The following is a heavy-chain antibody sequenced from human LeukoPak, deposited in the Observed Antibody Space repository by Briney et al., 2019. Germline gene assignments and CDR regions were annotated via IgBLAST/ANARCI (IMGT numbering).Heavy chain of an antibody. D-gene: IGHD6-19*01. J-gene: IGHJ1*01. V-gene: IGHV4-31*03. CDR2: IYYSGST. Sequence: SETLSLTCTVSGGSISSGGYYWSWIRQHPGKGLEWIVYIYYSGSTYYNPSLKSRVTISVDTSKNQFSLKLSSVTAADTAVYYCARARGSGWAAEYFQHWGQGTLVTVSS. CDR1: GGSISSGGYY. CDR3: ARARGSGWAAEYFQH.